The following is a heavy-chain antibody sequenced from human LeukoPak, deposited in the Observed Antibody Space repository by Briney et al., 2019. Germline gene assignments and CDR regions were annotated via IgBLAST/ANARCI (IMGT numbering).Heavy chain of an antibody. CDR1: GFTFSSYG. D-gene: IGHD2-15*01. J-gene: IGHJ4*02. V-gene: IGHV3-30*18. Sequence: PGGSLRLSCAAFGFTFSSYGMHWVRQAPGKGLEWVAVISYDGSNKYYADSVKGRFTISRDNSKNTLYLQMNSLRAEDTAVYYCAKDSSLGYCSGGSCYFHFDYWGQGTLVTVSS. CDR2: ISYDGSNK. CDR3: AKDSSLGYCSGGSCYFHFDY.